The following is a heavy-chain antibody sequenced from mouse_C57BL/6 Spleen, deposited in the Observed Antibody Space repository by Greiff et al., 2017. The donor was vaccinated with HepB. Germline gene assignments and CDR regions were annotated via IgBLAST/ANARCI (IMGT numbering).Heavy chain of an antibody. Sequence: QVQLQQPGAELVKPGASVKLSCKASGYTFTSYWMHWVTQRPGRGLEWIGRIDPNSGGTKYNEKFKSKATLTVDKPSSTAYMKLSSLTSEDSAVYYCEKDSNYDYYAMDYWGQGTSVTVSS. D-gene: IGHD2-5*01. CDR2: IDPNSGGT. J-gene: IGHJ4*01. V-gene: IGHV1-72*01. CDR1: GYTFTSYW. CDR3: EKDSNYDYYAMDY.